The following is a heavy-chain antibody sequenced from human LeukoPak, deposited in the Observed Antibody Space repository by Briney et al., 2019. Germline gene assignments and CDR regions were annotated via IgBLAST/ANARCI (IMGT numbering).Heavy chain of an antibody. Sequence: PSETLSLTCSVSGVSISSHYWSWIRQPAGEGLEWIGRIYTSGSTNYNPSLNSRVTISVDKSKKHLSLNLSSVIAAETAVDYCARDWRYCSVGSCSYYFDYWGQGALVTVSS. D-gene: IGHD2-15*01. CDR3: ARDWRYCSVGSCSYYFDY. J-gene: IGHJ4*02. V-gene: IGHV4-4*07. CDR2: IYTSGST. CDR1: GVSISSHY.